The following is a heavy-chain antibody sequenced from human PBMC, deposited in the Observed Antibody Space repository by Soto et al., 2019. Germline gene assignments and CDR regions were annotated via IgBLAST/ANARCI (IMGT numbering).Heavy chain of an antibody. D-gene: IGHD1-1*01. CDR1: GFTFSSYG. Sequence: PGGSLRLSCAASGFTFSSYGMHWVRQAPGKGLEWVAVIWYDGSNKYYADSVKGRFTISRDNSKNTLYLQMNSLRAEDTAVYYCARGSPRNTDFDYWGQGTLVTV. CDR3: ARGSPRNTDFDY. J-gene: IGHJ4*02. CDR2: IWYDGSNK. V-gene: IGHV3-33*01.